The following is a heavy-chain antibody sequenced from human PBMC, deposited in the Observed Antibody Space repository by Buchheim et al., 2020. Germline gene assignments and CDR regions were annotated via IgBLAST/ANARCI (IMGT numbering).Heavy chain of an antibody. CDR2: ISSSSSYI. V-gene: IGHV3-21*01. CDR1: RFTFSSYS. D-gene: IGHD3-10*01. J-gene: IGHJ6*02. CDR3: ARDGERIKELLLYYYGMDV. Sequence: EVQLMESGGGLVKPGGSLRLSCAASRFTFSSYSMNWVRQAPGKGLEWVSSISSSSSYIYYADSVKGRFTISRDNAKNSLYLQMNSLRPEDTAVYYCARDGERIKELLLYYYGMDVWGQGTT.